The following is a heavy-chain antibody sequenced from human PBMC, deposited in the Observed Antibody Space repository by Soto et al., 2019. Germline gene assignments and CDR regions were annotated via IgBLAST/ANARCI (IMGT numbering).Heavy chain of an antibody. CDR3: ARERKVLRFLEWSGWDGMDV. V-gene: IGHV4-31*03. D-gene: IGHD3-3*01. CDR1: VGSISSGGYY. CDR2: IYYSGST. J-gene: IGHJ6*02. Sequence: SETLSLTCTVSVGSISSGGYYWSWIRQHPGKGLEWIGYIYYSGSTYYNPSLKSRVTISVDTSKNQFSLKLSSVTAADTAVYYCARERKVLRFLEWSGWDGMDVWGQGTTVTVSS.